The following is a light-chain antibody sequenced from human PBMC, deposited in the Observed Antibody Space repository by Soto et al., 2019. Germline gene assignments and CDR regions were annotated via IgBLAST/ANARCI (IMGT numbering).Light chain of an antibody. CDR3: QQYGSSALYT. Sequence: IVLTQSPGTLSLSPGERATLSCRASQSVSSSSLGWYQQKPGQAPRLLIYGASSRATGIPDRFSGSGSGTDFTLTVSRLEPEDYAVYYRQQYGSSALYTFGQGTKLEIK. V-gene: IGKV3-20*01. CDR2: GAS. CDR1: QSVSSSS. J-gene: IGKJ2*01.